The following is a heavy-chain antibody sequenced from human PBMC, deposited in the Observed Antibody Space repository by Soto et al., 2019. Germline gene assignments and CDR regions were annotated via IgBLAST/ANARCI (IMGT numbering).Heavy chain of an antibody. Sequence: QVQVEQSGAEVKKPGSSLKVSCKTSGGPFSSQAFNWVRQARGHGLEWMGGIIPLLGSTNYAQKFQDRVTFTADESTSTVYRELRSLSSDDTYTSFCARSDGPYFYCVIHVWGRGTTVTVSS. V-gene: IGHV1-69*01. CDR1: GGPFSSQA. CDR2: IIPLLGST. CDR3: ARSDGPYFYCVIHV. D-gene: IGHD3-16*02. J-gene: IGHJ6*02.